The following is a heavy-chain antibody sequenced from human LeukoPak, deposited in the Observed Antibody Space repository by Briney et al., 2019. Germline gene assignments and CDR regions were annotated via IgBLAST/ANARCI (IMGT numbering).Heavy chain of an antibody. CDR3: ARRPPALGAFDI. CDR1: GGSISRSFYY. V-gene: IGHV4-39*01. CDR2: IYYSDSGKM. J-gene: IGHJ3*02. Sequence: SETLSLTCTVSGGSISRSFYYWGWIRQSPGKGLEWIGSIYYSDSGKMYYNPSIKSRVTMSADTSKNQFSLRVSSVTAADTAVYYCARRPPALGAFDIWGQGTMVSVSS.